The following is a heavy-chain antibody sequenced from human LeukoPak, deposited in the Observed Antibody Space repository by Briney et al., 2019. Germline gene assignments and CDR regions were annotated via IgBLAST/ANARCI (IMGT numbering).Heavy chain of an antibody. CDR3: ARDSLTEYYDSSGYPSDY. J-gene: IGHJ4*02. Sequence: GGSLRLSCAAPGFTFDDYGMSWVRQAPGKGLEWVSGINWNGGSTGYADSVKGRFTISRDNAKNSLYLQMNSLRAEDTALYYCARDSLTEYYDSSGYPSDYWGQGTLVTVSS. V-gene: IGHV3-20*04. D-gene: IGHD3-22*01. CDR2: INWNGGST. CDR1: GFTFDDYG.